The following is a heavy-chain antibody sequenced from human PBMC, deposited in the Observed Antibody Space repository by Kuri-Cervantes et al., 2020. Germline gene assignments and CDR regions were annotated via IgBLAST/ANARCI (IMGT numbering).Heavy chain of an antibody. J-gene: IGHJ4*02. Sequence: ASVKVSCKASGYTFTGYYMHWVRQAPGQALEWMGWMNPNSGNTGYAQKFQGRVTMTRNTSISTAYMELSSLRSEDTAVYYCARGQWRALTDFDYWGQGTLVTVSS. D-gene: IGHD6-19*01. V-gene: IGHV1-8*02. CDR3: ARGQWRALTDFDY. CDR2: MNPNSGNT. CDR1: GYTFTGYY.